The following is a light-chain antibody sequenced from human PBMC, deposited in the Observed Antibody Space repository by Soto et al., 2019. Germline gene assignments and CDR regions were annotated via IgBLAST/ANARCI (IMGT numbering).Light chain of an antibody. Sequence: EIVLTQSPGTLSLSPGERATLSCRASESVNSDYLAWYQQKPGQPPKLLIYGASIRATGIPDRFSGSGSGTDFTVTISRLEPEDLAVYYCQQYGDSPRTFGQGTKVEVK. CDR2: GAS. CDR1: ESVNSDY. J-gene: IGKJ1*01. V-gene: IGKV3-20*01. CDR3: QQYGDSPRT.